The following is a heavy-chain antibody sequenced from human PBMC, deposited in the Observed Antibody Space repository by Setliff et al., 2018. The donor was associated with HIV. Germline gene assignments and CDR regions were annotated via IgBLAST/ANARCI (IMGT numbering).Heavy chain of an antibody. CDR3: SGHVGISIGGTRGDFDC. CDR2: IFSSGST. D-gene: IGHD6-13*01. J-gene: IGHJ4*02. V-gene: IGHV4-4*09. CDR1: GGSMSPYY. Sequence: SETLSLTCTVSGGSMSPYYWSWIRQPPGKGLEWIGYIFSSGSTNYNPSLKSLVTISVDTSKNQFSLRLSSVTAADTAMYYCSGHVGISIGGTRGDFDCWGQGTLVTVSS.